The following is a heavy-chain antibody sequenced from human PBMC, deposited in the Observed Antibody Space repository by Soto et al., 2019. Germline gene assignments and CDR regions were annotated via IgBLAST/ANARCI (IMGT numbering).Heavy chain of an antibody. Sequence: PGESLKISCKGSGYSFTSYWIGWVRQMPGKGMEWMGIIDPGDSDTRYSPSFQGQVTVSADKSISTAYLQWSSLKASDTAMYFFFLQDTSSSGYFAYSGQGPLVPVFS. V-gene: IGHV5-51*01. CDR1: GYSFTSYW. D-gene: IGHD6-6*01. J-gene: IGHJ4*02. CDR3: FLQDTSSSGYFAY. CDR2: IDPGDSDT.